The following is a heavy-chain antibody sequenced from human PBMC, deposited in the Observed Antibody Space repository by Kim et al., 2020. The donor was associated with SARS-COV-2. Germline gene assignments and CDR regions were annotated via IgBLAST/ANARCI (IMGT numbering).Heavy chain of an antibody. J-gene: IGHJ6*02. CDR3: ARFRLEGIWFGEDYYGMDV. Sequence: SETLSLTCAVYGGSFSGYYWSWIRQPPGKGLEWIGEINHSGSTNYNPSLKSRVTISVDTSKNQFSLKLSSVTAADTAVYYCARFRLEGIWFGEDYYGMDVWGQGTTVTVSS. CDR1: GGSFSGYY. D-gene: IGHD3-10*01. V-gene: IGHV4-34*01. CDR2: INHSGST.